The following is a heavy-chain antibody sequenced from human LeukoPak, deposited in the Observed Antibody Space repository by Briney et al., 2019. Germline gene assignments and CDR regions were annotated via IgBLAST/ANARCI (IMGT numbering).Heavy chain of an antibody. J-gene: IGHJ4*02. CDR2: IYPGDSDT. Sequence: GESLKISCKGSGYSFTTYWIGWVRQMPGKDLEWMGIIYPGDSDTRYSPPSQGQVTISADTSISTAYLQWSSLKASDTAMYYCARRGLYCSTTTCYLDYWGQGTLVTVSS. CDR3: ARRGLYCSTTTCYLDY. D-gene: IGHD2-2*01. CDR1: GYSFTTYW. V-gene: IGHV5-51*01.